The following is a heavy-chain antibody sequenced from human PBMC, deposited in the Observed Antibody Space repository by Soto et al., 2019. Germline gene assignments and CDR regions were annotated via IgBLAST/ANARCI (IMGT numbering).Heavy chain of an antibody. V-gene: IGHV1-69*06. CDR2: VIPIFGTA. Sequence: QVQLVQSGAEVKKPGSSVKVSCKASGGTFSSYAISWVRQAPGQGLEWMGGVIPIFGTANYAQKFQGRVTITADKSASTAYMELSSLRSEDTAVYYCAREFHSSSSTYYYYGMEVWGQGTTVTVSS. CDR1: GGTFSSYA. CDR3: AREFHSSSSTYYYYGMEV. J-gene: IGHJ6*02. D-gene: IGHD6-6*01.